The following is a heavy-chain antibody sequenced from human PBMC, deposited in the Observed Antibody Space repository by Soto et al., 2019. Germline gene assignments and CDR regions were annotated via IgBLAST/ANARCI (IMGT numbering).Heavy chain of an antibody. D-gene: IGHD1-1*01. CDR3: TQTGGLGSRLWHPYYMDV. CDR1: GFTFSQAW. J-gene: IGHJ6*04. Sequence: EVQLVESGGGLVKPGGSLRLSCEASGFTFSQAWMTWVRQAPGKGLEWVGRIKSYTDGGGTTDYAAPVKGRFTMSRDDSRDTLYLQMNSLKTEDTAVYYCTQTGGLGSRLWHPYYMDVWGKGTTVTVSS. V-gene: IGHV3-15*01. CDR2: IKSYTDGGGTT.